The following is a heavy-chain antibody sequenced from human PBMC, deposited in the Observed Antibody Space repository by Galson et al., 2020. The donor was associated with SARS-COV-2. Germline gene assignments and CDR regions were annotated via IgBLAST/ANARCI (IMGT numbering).Heavy chain of an antibody. J-gene: IGHJ6*03. Sequence: SVKVSCKASGGTFSSYAISWVRQAPGQGLEWMGGIITIFGTANYAQKFQGRVTITADESTSTAYMELSSLRSEDTAVYYCARAGWYYDSSGPYYYYYMDVWGKGTTVTVSS. CDR2: IITIFGTA. CDR1: GGTFSSYA. CDR3: ARAGWYYDSSGPYYYYYMDV. D-gene: IGHD3-22*01. V-gene: IGHV1-69*13.